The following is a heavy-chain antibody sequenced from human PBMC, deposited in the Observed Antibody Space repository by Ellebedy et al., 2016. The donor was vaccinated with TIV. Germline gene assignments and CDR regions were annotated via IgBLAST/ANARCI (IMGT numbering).Heavy chain of an antibody. V-gene: IGHV1-2*02. CDR2: INPKSGGT. CDR3: ARNKAYTGDFDY. Sequence: AASVKVSCKASGYTFTGYYMHWARQAPGHGLEWMGWINPKSGGTNYAQKFQGRVTMTRDTSISTAYMELSSLISDDTAVYYCARNKAYTGDFDYWGQGTLVTVSS. D-gene: IGHD7-27*01. CDR1: GYTFTGYY. J-gene: IGHJ4*02.